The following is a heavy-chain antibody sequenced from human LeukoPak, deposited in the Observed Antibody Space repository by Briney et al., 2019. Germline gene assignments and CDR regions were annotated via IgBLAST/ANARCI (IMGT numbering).Heavy chain of an antibody. Sequence: PSETLSLTCTVSGGSISSSSYYWGWIRQPPGKGLEWIGSIYYSGSTYYNPSLKSRVTISVDTSKNQFSLELSSVTAADTAVYYCARDAPEHYGYFDYGGQGTLVTVSS. CDR3: ARDAPEHYGYFDY. J-gene: IGHJ4*02. V-gene: IGHV4-39*07. D-gene: IGHD4-17*01. CDR2: IYYSGST. CDR1: GGSISSSSYY.